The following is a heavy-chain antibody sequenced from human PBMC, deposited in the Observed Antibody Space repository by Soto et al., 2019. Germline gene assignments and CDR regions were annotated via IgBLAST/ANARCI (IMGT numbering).Heavy chain of an antibody. J-gene: IGHJ4*02. D-gene: IGHD6-19*01. V-gene: IGHV3-33*01. CDR1: GFTFSSYG. Sequence: QVQLVESGGGVVQPGRSLRLSCAASGFTFSSYGMHWVRQAPGKGLEWVAVIWYDGSNKYYADSVKGRFTISRDNSKNTLYLQMNSLRAGDTAVYYCARVRKEWLAFDYWGQGTLVTVSS. CDR2: IWYDGSNK. CDR3: ARVRKEWLAFDY.